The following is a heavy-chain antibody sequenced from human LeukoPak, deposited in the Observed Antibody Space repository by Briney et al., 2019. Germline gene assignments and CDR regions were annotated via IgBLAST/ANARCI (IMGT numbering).Heavy chain of an antibody. CDR1: GFTFSNYA. Sequence: HPGGSLRLSCAGSGFTFSNYAMTWVRQAPGKGLEWVSAISGSGGSTYYADSVKGRFTISRDNSKNTLYLQMNSLRAEDTAVYYCAKAPSRYYYDSSGYYYYFDYWGQGTLVTVSS. CDR2: ISGSGGST. J-gene: IGHJ4*02. V-gene: IGHV3-23*01. CDR3: AKAPSRYYYDSSGYYYYFDY. D-gene: IGHD3-22*01.